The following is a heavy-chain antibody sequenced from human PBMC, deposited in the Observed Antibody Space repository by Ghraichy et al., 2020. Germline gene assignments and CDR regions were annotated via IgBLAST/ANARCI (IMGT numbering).Heavy chain of an antibody. Sequence: GVSLGLSCAASGFTFSDYYMSWIRQAPGKGLEWVANLKQDGSGKKYVDSVKGRFTISRDNAKNSLYLQMNSLRAEDTALYYCARDSISCKGCAFDIWGQGTMVTVSS. CDR3: ARDSISCKGCAFDI. D-gene: IGHD3-3*02. CDR2: LKQDGSGK. J-gene: IGHJ3*02. V-gene: IGHV3-7*01. CDR1: GFTFSDYY.